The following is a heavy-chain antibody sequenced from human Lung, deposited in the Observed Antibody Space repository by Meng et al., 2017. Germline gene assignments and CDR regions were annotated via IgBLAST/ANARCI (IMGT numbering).Heavy chain of an antibody. CDR3: ARVGSVALTTVSPFDY. V-gene: IGHV4-34*01. J-gene: IGHJ4*02. D-gene: IGHD4-17*01. CDR1: NGSLGGYY. CDR2: INRGGST. Sequence: QGDLRAWDEGQFSPSATPPLTRAVFNGSLGGYYWGWIRQPPGKGLEWIGEINRGGSTSYNPSLKSRVTMSVDTSKNHFFLKLNSVTAADTAMYHCARVGSVALTTVSPFDYWGPGMLVTVSS.